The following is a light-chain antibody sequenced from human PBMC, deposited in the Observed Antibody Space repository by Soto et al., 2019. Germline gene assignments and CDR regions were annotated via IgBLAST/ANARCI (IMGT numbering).Light chain of an antibody. CDR1: SSDVGSYNF. J-gene: IGLJ2*01. Sequence: QSALTQPASVSGSPGQSITISCTGTSSDVGSYNFVSWYQLHPGKAPKLIIFDVNNRPSGVSDRFSGSKSANTASLAISGLQAEDEADYFCTSYTHTSTLVFGGGTKLTFL. V-gene: IGLV2-14*03. CDR3: TSYTHTSTLV. CDR2: DVN.